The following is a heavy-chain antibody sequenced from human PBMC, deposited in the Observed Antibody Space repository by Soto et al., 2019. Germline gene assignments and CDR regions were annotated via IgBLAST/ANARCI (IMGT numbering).Heavy chain of an antibody. J-gene: IGHJ5*02. CDR1: GDSVSSSSYY. CDR3: ARPLQLAVSGFDP. Sequence: SETLSLTCAVSGDSVSSSSYYWAWIRQPPGKGLEWIGSIHYRANSYYSPSLKSRITIYVDTSKNQISLRLSSVTAADTAVYYCARPLQLAVSGFDPWGQGTLVTVSS. D-gene: IGHD3-3*02. CDR2: IHYRANS. V-gene: IGHV4-39*01.